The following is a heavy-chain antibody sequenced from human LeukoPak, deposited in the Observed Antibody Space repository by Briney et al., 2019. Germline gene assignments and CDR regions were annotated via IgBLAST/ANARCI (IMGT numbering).Heavy chain of an antibody. CDR1: GFTFTSYA. CDR2: LSGSGGST. J-gene: IGHJ4*02. V-gene: IGHV3-23*01. Sequence: GGSLRLSCAASGFTFTSYAMTWVRQAPGKGLEWVSALSGSGGSTYYADSVKGRFTISRDNSKNTLYLQMNSPRADDTAVYYCAKRSGSYGPFDYWGQGILVTVSS. CDR3: AKRSGSYGPFDY. D-gene: IGHD3-10*01.